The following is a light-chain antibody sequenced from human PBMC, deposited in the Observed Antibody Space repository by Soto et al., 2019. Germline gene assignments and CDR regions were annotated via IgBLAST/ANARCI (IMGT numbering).Light chain of an antibody. CDR3: HQYDSSVYT. J-gene: IGKJ2*01. CDR1: QSISSW. V-gene: IGKV1-5*03. CDR2: RAT. Sequence: DIQMTQSPSTLSASVGDRVTITCRASQSISSWLAWYQQKPGKAPKLLIYRATRLGNGVPSRFSGSGSGTEFNLTISSLQPDDFATYYCHQYDSSVYTFGQGTKLEIK.